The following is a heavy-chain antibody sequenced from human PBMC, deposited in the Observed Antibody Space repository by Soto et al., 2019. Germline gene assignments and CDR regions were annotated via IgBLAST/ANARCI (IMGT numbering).Heavy chain of an antibody. V-gene: IGHV3-21*01. J-gene: IGHJ6*02. D-gene: IGHD2-2*01. Sequence: EVQLVESGGGLVKPGGSLRLSCAASGFAFSGYSLNWVRQAPGKGLEWVSTISRSSTYNYYADSVKGRFTISRDNAKNSLFLQLNSLRAEDTAVYYCARDAPRGGGGTVVGMDVWGQGTTVTVSS. CDR2: ISRSSTYN. CDR3: ARDAPRGGGGTVVGMDV. CDR1: GFAFSGYS.